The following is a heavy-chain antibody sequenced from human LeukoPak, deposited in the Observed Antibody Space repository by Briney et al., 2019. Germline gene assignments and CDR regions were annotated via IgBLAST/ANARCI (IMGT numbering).Heavy chain of an antibody. J-gene: IGHJ4*02. V-gene: IGHV5-51*01. Sequence: GASLKISCKGSGYSFTRYWIGWVLQMPGKDSEWMGIIYPGDSDTRYSPSFQGQVTISADKSISTAYLQWSSLKASDTAMYYCATLYYYGSGSYFPFDYWGQGTLVTVSS. CDR2: IYPGDSDT. CDR1: GYSFTRYW. CDR3: ATLYYYGSGSYFPFDY. D-gene: IGHD3-10*01.